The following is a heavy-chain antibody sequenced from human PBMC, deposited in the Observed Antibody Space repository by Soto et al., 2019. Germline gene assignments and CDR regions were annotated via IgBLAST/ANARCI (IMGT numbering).Heavy chain of an antibody. V-gene: IGHV4-34*01. J-gene: IGHJ4*02. CDR1: GGSFSGYY. Sequence: QVQLQQWGAGLLKPSETLSLTCAVYGGSFSGYYWSWIRRPPGKGLEWIGEINHSGSTNYNPSLKSRVTISVDTSKNQFSLKLSSVTAADTAVYYCARGLWGYYDSSGYLDYWGQGTLVTVSS. CDR2: INHSGST. CDR3: ARGLWGYYDSSGYLDY. D-gene: IGHD3-22*01.